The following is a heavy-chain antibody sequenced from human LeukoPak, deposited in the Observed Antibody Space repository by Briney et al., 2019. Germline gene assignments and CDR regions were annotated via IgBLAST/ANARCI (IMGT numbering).Heavy chain of an antibody. Sequence: PGGSLRLSCAASGFTFSSYSMNWVRQAPGKGLEWVGLIRSKTHGGTTEYAASVKGRFIISRHDSRSIAYLQMNSLKTEDTAVYYCTRAPSFSWFDPWGQGTLVTVSS. J-gene: IGHJ5*02. V-gene: IGHV3-49*04. CDR2: IRSKTHGGTT. D-gene: IGHD3-10*01. CDR1: GFTFSSYS. CDR3: TRAPSFSWFDP.